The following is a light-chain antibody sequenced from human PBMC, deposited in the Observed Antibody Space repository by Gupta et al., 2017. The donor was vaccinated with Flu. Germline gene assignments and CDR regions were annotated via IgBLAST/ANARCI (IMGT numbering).Light chain of an antibody. J-gene: IGLJ2*01. Sequence: QSVLTQPPSASGTPGQRVTLSCSGSSSNIGCNTVYCYLQRPDTAPNLLFCINNKRHSGGPARFSGSKSGAAAALAISALPAEEEADYYCEAWEDSPNGKVVFGGGTKLTVL. CDR2: INN. CDR1: SSNIGCNT. CDR3: EAWEDSPNGKVV. V-gene: IGLV1-44*01.